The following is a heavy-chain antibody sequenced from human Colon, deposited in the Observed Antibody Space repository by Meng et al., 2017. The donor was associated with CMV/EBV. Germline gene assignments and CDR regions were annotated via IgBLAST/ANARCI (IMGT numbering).Heavy chain of an antibody. D-gene: IGHD2-2*01. V-gene: IGHV3-23*01. CDR3: AKTLYAVPAAIPNDGFDV. CDR1: GFTFNYYA. CDR2: ISGIGGIT. Sequence: GGSLRLSCVASGFTFNYYAMTWVRQAPGKGLEWVATISGIGGITYYADSVKGRFTIFKGDSRSAVSLQMNSLRVDDTAVYFCAKTLYAVPAAIPNDGFDVWGQGTMVTVSS. J-gene: IGHJ3*01.